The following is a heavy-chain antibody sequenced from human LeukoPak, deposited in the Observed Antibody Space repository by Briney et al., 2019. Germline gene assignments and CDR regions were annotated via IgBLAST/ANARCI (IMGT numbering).Heavy chain of an antibody. V-gene: IGHV3-21*01. CDR1: GFTFSSYS. J-gene: IGHJ5*02. CDR2: ISSSSSYI. D-gene: IGHD1-26*01. CDR3: ARVPGGSYWGGDYNWFDP. Sequence: GGSLRLSCAASGFTFSSYSMNWVRQAPGKGLEWVSSISSSSSYIYYADSVKGRFTISRDNAKNSLYLQMNSLRAEDTAVYYCARVPGGSYWGGDYNWFDPWGQGTLVTVSS.